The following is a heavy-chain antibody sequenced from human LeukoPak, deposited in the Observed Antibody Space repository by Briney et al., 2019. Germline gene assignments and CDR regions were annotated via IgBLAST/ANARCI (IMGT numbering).Heavy chain of an antibody. CDR1: GFTFSSYW. V-gene: IGHV3-7*01. Sequence: PGGSLRLSSAASGFTFSSYWMSWVRQAPGKGLEWVANIKQDGSEKYYVDSVKGRFTISRDNAKKSLYLQMNSLRAEDTAVYYCASERSWLAAAGKGFDDWGQGTLVTVSS. CDR3: ASERSWLAAAGKGFDD. CDR2: IKQDGSEK. J-gene: IGHJ4*02. D-gene: IGHD6-13*01.